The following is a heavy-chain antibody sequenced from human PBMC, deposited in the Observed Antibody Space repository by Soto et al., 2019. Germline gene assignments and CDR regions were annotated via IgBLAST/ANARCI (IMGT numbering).Heavy chain of an antibody. V-gene: IGHV1-3*01. D-gene: IGHD1-26*01. CDR3: AREGANWDLTD. J-gene: IGHJ4*02. Sequence: QVQLVQSGAEVKKTGASVKVSCKGSGYPFPNYILHWVRQAPGQSLEWMGWINSGTGDTHYSLMFQDRVTFTTDKAATSVYLEVSSLRSQDTGVYYCAREGANWDLTDWGQGTLVTVSS. CDR2: INSGTGDT. CDR1: GYPFPNYI.